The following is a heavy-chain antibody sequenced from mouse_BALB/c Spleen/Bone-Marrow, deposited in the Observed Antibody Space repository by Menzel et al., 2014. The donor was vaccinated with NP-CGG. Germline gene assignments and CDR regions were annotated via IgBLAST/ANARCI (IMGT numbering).Heavy chain of an antibody. CDR2: INPNIGGT. V-gene: IGHV1-22*01. CDR1: GYTFTDYT. CDR3: ARGRFAY. Sequence: VHVKQSGPELVKPGASVKISCKTSGYTFTDYTIHWVKQSPGKSLEWIGNINPNIGGTTYNQKFEGKATLTLDKSSRTAYMELRSLTSEDSAVYYCARGRFAYWGQGTLVTVSA. J-gene: IGHJ3*01.